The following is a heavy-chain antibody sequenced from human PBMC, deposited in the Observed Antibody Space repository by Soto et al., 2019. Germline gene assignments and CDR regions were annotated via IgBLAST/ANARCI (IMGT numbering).Heavy chain of an antibody. Sequence: SETLSLTCTVSSASISSSSYTWGWIRQPPGKGLEWIGSIYYSGSTYYHPSLLSRVTISVDTSMNEFSLRLSSVTAADTAVYYCALLTGYGVSTSCHGYYGMDVWGQGTTVTVSS. CDR3: ALLTGYGVSTSCHGYYGMDV. D-gene: IGHD2-2*03. CDR2: IYYSGST. V-gene: IGHV4-39*01. J-gene: IGHJ6*02. CDR1: SASISSSSYT.